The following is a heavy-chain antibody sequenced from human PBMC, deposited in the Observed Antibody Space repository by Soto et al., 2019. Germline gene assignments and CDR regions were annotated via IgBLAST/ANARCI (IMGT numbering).Heavy chain of an antibody. D-gene: IGHD4-17*01. CDR3: TRHSRRDYGDYGNWFDP. V-gene: IGHV3-73*01. CDR2: IRSKANSYAT. Sequence: EVQLVESGGGLVQPGGSLKLFCAASGFTFSGSAMHWVRQASGKGLEWVGRIRSKANSYATAYAASVKGRFTISRDDSKNTAYLQMNSLKTEDTAVYYCTRHSRRDYGDYGNWFDPWGQGTLVTVSS. J-gene: IGHJ5*02. CDR1: GFTFSGSA.